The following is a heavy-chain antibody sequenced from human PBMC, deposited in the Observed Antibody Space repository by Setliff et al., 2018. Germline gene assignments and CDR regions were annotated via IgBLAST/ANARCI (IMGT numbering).Heavy chain of an antibody. Sequence: KASETLSLTCTVSGGSISSGNYYWSWIRQPAGKGLEWIGHISTSGNTNYNPSLKSRVTISVDTSKNQFSLKLNSVTAADTAVYYCARGGWGNVGDPLDIWGRGTMVTVSS. J-gene: IGHJ3*02. V-gene: IGHV4-61*09. CDR2: ISTSGNT. CDR3: ARGGWGNVGDPLDI. CDR1: GGSISSGNYY. D-gene: IGHD3-16*01.